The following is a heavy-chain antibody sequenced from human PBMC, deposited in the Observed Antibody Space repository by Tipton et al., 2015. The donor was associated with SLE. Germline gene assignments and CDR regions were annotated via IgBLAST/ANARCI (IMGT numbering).Heavy chain of an antibody. CDR1: GGSFSGYY. D-gene: IGHD3-10*01. V-gene: IGHV4-34*01. J-gene: IGHJ5*02. CDR3: VRGHYYWFDP. CDR2: INHSGST. Sequence: TLSLTCAVFGGSFSGYYWTWIRQSPGKGLGWIGEINHSGSTKYNPSLKSRVTISVDTSKNQFSLILTPVTAADTAMYYCVRGHYYWFDPWGQGTLVTVSS.